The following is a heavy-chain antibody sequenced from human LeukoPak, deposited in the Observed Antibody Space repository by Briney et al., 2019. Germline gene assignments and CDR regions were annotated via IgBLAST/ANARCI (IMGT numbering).Heavy chain of an antibody. D-gene: IGHD5-18*01. J-gene: IGHJ4*02. V-gene: IGHV3-23*01. CDR3: ARGGGYSYGSFDY. Sequence: PGGSLRLSCAASGFIFSSYAMSWVRQAPGKGLEWVSGISGSGGSTYYADSVKGRFTISRDNAKNTLYLQMNSLRAEDTAVYYCARGGGYSYGSFDYWGQGTLVTVCS. CDR1: GFIFSSYA. CDR2: ISGSGGST.